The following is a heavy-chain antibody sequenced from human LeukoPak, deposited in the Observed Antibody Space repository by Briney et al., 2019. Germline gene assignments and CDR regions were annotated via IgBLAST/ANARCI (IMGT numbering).Heavy chain of an antibody. CDR2: ISAYNGNT. CDR3: ARDTIFGVVIAPDY. CDR1: GYTFTSYG. Sequence: ASVTVSCTASGYTFTSYGISWVRQAPGQGLEWMGWISAYNGNTNYAQKLQGRVTMTTDTSTSTAYMELWSLRSDDTAVYYCARDTIFGVVIAPDYWGQGTLVTVSS. V-gene: IGHV1-18*01. J-gene: IGHJ4*02. D-gene: IGHD3-3*01.